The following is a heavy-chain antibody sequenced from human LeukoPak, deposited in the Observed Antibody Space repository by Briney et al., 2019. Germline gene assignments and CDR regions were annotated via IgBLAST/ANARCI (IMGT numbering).Heavy chain of an antibody. CDR1: GYTFTSYD. V-gene: IGHV1-8*03. Sequence: ASVKVSCKASGYTFTSYDINWVRQATGQGLERMGWMNPNSGNTGYAQKFQGRVTITRNTSISTAYMELSSLRSEDTAVYYCARGGLRDFWSGYWGSYYYMDVWGKGTTVTVSS. J-gene: IGHJ6*03. CDR3: ARGGLRDFWSGYWGSYYYMDV. CDR2: MNPNSGNT. D-gene: IGHD3-3*01.